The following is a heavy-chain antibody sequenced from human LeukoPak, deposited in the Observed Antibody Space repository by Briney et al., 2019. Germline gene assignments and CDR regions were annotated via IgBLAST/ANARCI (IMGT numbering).Heavy chain of an antibody. Sequence: GAALQISCKGSGAGFISYWIGWWRRLPGKGREGMGIIYPGDSDTRYSPSFQGQVTISADKSISTAYLQWSSLKASDTAMYYCARVKGPYYGMDVWRQGTKVTVSS. V-gene: IGHV5-51*01. J-gene: IGHJ6*02. CDR1: GAGFISYW. CDR3: ARVKGPYYGMDV. CDR2: IYPGDSDT.